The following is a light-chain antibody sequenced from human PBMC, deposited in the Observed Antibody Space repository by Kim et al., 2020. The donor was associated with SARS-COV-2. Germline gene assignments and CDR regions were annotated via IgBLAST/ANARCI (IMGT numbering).Light chain of an antibody. V-gene: IGLV2-14*03. CDR3: SSYSSSGTYV. J-gene: IGLJ1*01. Sequence: GRSITISCPRTSRDVGGYNYVAWYQQHPGKAPKAMIYDVTNRPSGVSDRFSGSKSGNTASLTISGLQTGDEADYYCSSYSSSGTYVFGTGTKVTVL. CDR2: DVT. CDR1: SRDVGGYNY.